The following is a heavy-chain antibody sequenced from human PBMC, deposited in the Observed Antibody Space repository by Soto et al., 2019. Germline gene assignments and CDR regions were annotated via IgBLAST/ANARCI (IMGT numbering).Heavy chain of an antibody. CDR1: GCTFSSYG. D-gene: IGHD5-18*01. Sequence: PGGSRRLSCAASGCTFSSYGMHWVRQAPGKGLEWVAVIWYDGSNKYYADSVKVRFTISRDNSKNTLYLQMNSLRAEDTAVYYCARDLLGYSYGYYFDYWGQGTLVTVSS. V-gene: IGHV3-33*01. CDR3: ARDLLGYSYGYYFDY. J-gene: IGHJ4*02. CDR2: IWYDGSNK.